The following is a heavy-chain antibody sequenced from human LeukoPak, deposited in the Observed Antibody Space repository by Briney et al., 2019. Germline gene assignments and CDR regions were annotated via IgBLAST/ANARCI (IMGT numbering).Heavy chain of an antibody. D-gene: IGHD2-15*01. CDR1: GDSISGYY. Sequence: SETLSLTCTVSGDSISGYYWGWIRQPPGKGLEWIGIIYYSGTTYYNPSLKSRVTISIDTSKNQFSLKLNSVTAADTAVYFCARNFPGVGCSGGSCYDYWGQGTLVTVSS. V-gene: IGHV4-39*07. CDR3: ARNFPGVGCSGGSCYDY. CDR2: IYYSGTT. J-gene: IGHJ4*02.